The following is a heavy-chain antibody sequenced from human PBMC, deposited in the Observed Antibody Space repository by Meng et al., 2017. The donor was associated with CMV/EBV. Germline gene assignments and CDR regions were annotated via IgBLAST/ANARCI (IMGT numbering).Heavy chain of an antibody. CDR1: GGTFSSYA. D-gene: IGHD6-13*01. CDR3: ARVGISSSWYEPGTGWFDP. Sequence: SVKVSCKASGGTFSSYAISWVRQAPGQELEWMGGIIPIFGTANYAQKFQGRVTITTDESTSTAYMELSSLRSEDTAVYYCARVGISSSWYEPGTGWFDPWGQGTLVTVSS. CDR2: IIPIFGTA. J-gene: IGHJ5*02. V-gene: IGHV1-69*05.